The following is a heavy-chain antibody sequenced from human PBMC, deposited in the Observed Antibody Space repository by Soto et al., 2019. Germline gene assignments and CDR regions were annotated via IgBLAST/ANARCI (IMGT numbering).Heavy chain of an antibody. Sequence: RSLTCAVSGYSISSGYYWGWIRQPPGKGLEWIGSIYHSGSTYYNPSLKSRVTISVDTSKNQFSLKLSSVTAADTAVYYCARGRPDTIFGVVTFDPWGQGTLVTVSS. CDR1: GYSISSGYY. J-gene: IGHJ5*02. V-gene: IGHV4-38-2*01. CDR3: ARGRPDTIFGVVTFDP. D-gene: IGHD3-3*01. CDR2: IYHSGST.